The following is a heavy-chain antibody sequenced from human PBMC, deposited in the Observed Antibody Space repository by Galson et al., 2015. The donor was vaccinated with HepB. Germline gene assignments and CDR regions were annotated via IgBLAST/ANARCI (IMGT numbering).Heavy chain of an antibody. J-gene: IGHJ4*02. CDR1: GGSISSGDYY. CDR2: IYYSGST. D-gene: IGHD2-21*02. Sequence: TLSLTCTVSGGSISSGDYYWSWIRQPPGKGLEWIGYIYYSGSTYYNPSLKSRVTISVDTSKNQFSLKLSSVTAADTAVYYCARIDCYLYYFDYWGQGTLVTVSS. V-gene: IGHV4-30-4*01. CDR3: ARIDCYLYYFDY.